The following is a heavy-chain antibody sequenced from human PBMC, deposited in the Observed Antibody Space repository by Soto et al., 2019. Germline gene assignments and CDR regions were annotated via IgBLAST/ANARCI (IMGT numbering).Heavy chain of an antibody. V-gene: IGHV4-61*01. CDR1: GDSLNSGTYY. CDR2: IYYSGST. Sequence: SETLSLTCTVSGDSLNSGTYYWSWIRQPPGKGLEWIGRIYYSGSTDQHPSLKSRLTMAVDTSKNEFSLKLTSVSAADTAVYFCAREERKGIISWFDPWGQGTPVTVSS. J-gene: IGHJ5*02. D-gene: IGHD2-21*01. CDR3: AREERKGIISWFDP.